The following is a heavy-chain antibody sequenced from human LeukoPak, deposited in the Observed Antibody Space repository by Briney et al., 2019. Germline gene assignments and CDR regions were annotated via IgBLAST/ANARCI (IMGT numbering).Heavy chain of an antibody. CDR3: ARHMSVTYDAFDI. CDR1: GGSISSGSYY. J-gene: IGHJ3*02. CDR2: IYTSGST. Sequence: SQTLSLTCTVSGGSISSGSYYWSWIRQPAGKGLEWIGRIYTSGSTNYNPSLKSRVTTSVDTSKNQFFLKLGSVTAADTAVYYCARHMSVTYDAFDIWGQGTMVTVSS. D-gene: IGHD2-21*02. V-gene: IGHV4-61*02.